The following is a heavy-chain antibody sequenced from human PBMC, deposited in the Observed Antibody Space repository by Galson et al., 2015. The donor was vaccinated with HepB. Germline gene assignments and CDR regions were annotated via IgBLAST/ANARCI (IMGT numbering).Heavy chain of an antibody. CDR1: GFNFRSYW. D-gene: IGHD3-10*01. J-gene: IGHJ4*02. CDR2: IKPDGSEK. Sequence: SLRLSCAVYGFNFRSYWMSWVRQAPGKGLEWVANIKPDGSEKYYVDSVKGRFSISRDNTQKSLYLQMNSLRAEDTAVYYCAGGYFWFGEGLSDYWGQGTLVTVSS. CDR3: AGGYFWFGEGLSDY. V-gene: IGHV3-7*03.